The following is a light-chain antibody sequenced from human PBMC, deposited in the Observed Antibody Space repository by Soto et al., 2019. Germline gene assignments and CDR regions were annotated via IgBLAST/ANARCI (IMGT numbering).Light chain of an antibody. Sequence: DIQMTQSPSSLSAFVGDRVTLTCRASQGISNQLNWYQLRPGKAPTLLIYADSSLQTGVSSRFSGSGSGTDFTLTISSLEPEDFAIYYCQQSFSTPFTFGRGTRLEIK. V-gene: IGKV1-39*01. CDR3: QQSFSTPFT. CDR2: ADS. J-gene: IGKJ5*01. CDR1: QGISNQ.